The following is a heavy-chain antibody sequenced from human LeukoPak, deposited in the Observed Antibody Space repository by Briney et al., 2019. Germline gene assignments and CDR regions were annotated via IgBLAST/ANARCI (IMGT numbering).Heavy chain of an antibody. Sequence: PGGSLRLSCAASGFTFKNFVMTWVRQAPGQGLDWVSAISGNTGATYYADSVKGRFTISRDNSKNTLYLQMNSLRAEDTAVYYCAKVFSPPGGSYLAPVDYWGQGTLVTVSS. D-gene: IGHD1-26*01. CDR1: GFTFKNFV. V-gene: IGHV3-23*01. J-gene: IGHJ4*02. CDR2: ISGNTGAT. CDR3: AKVFSPPGGSYLAPVDY.